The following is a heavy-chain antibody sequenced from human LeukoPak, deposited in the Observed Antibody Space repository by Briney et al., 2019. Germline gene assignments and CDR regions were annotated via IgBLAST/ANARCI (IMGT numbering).Heavy chain of an antibody. Sequence: GSLRLSCEASGFTFSTYSMNWLRQPPGKGLEWIGYIYYSGSTNYNPSLKSRVTISVDTSKNQFSLKLSSVTAADTAVYYCATSLRSLEEYWGQGTLVTVSS. CDR3: ATSLRSLEEY. D-gene: IGHD4-17*01. J-gene: IGHJ4*02. CDR1: GFTFSTYS. V-gene: IGHV4-59*01. CDR2: IYYSGST.